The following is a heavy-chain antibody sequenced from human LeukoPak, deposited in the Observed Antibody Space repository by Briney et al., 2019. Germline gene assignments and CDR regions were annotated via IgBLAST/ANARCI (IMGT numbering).Heavy chain of an antibody. J-gene: IGHJ5*01. CDR2: IGTSSGAI. CDR3: ARNLDS. CDR1: GFTFSTYN. Sequence: GGSLRLSCSASGFTFSTYNMNWVRQAPGKGLEWVSFIGTSSGAIYYADPVKGRFTISRDNARKSLYLQMNSLRDEDTAVYYCARNLDSWGQGALVTVSS. V-gene: IGHV3-48*02.